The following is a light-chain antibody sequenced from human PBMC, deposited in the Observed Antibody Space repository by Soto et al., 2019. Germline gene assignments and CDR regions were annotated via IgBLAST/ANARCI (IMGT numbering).Light chain of an antibody. CDR1: SSNIGDNY. V-gene: IGLV1-51*01. Sequence: QSVLTQPPSVSAAPGQQVTISCSGSSSNIGDNYVSWYQHLPGTAPKLVVYDNDRRPSGIPGRFSGSKSGTSATLVITGLQTGDEADYYCGTWDDSLKGVFGTGTKVTVL. CDR2: DND. J-gene: IGLJ1*01. CDR3: GTWDDSLKGV.